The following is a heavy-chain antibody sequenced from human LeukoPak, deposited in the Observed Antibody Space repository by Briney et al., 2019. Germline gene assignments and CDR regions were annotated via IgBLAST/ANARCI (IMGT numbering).Heavy chain of an antibody. Sequence: ASVKVSCKASGYTFTGYYMHWARQAPGQGLEWMGWINPNSGGTNYAQKFQGRVTMTRDTSISTAYMELSRLRSDDTAVYYCARLPYYYDSSGYSRRVDYWGQGTLVTVSS. CDR3: ARLPYYYDSSGYSRRVDY. CDR1: GYTFTGYY. D-gene: IGHD3-22*01. J-gene: IGHJ4*02. CDR2: INPNSGGT. V-gene: IGHV1-2*02.